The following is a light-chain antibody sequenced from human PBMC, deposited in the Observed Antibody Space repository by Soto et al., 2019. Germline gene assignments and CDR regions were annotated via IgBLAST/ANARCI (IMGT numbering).Light chain of an antibody. CDR1: QSISSY. J-gene: IGKJ4*01. CDR2: AAS. V-gene: IGKV1-39*01. CDR3: QQSYSTPLT. Sequence: DIQMTQSPSSLSASVGDRVTITCRASQSISSYLNWYQQKPGKAPKLLIYAASSLQSGVPSRFSGSGSGTDFTLPISSLHPEDFATYYCQQSYSTPLTFGGGTKVDIK.